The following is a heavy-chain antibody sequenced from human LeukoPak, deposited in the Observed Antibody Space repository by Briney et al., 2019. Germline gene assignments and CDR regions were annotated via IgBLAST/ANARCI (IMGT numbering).Heavy chain of an antibody. J-gene: IGHJ4*02. D-gene: IGHD1-26*01. V-gene: IGHV3-23*01. CDR3: AKDRGYSGSYCFDY. Sequence: PGGSLRLSCAASGFTVSSNYMSWVRQAPGKGLEWVSAISGSGSSTYYADSVKGRFAISRDNSKHTVYLQMDSLRAEDTAVYYCAKDRGYSGSYCFDYWGQGTLVTVSS. CDR2: ISGSGSST. CDR1: GFTVSSNY.